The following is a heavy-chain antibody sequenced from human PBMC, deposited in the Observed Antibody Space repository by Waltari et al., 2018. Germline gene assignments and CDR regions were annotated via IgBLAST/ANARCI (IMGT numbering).Heavy chain of an antibody. CDR3: ARDRRLGSKPGVRDCFDS. D-gene: IGHD3-16*01. CDR2: IFYRGST. Sequence: QVLLQESGPGLLKPSQTLSLTCTVSGGSINSDDYYWTWIRKLPGKGLEWIGYIFYRGSTYYNPSLKGRATMSVDSSKNQFSLSLTSVTAADTAVYYCARDRRLGSKPGVRDCFDSWGQGTLVTVSS. J-gene: IGHJ5*01. CDR1: GGSINSDDYY. V-gene: IGHV4-30-4*08.